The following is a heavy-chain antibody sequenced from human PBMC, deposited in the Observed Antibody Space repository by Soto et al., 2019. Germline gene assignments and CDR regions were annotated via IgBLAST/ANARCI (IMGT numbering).Heavy chain of an antibody. J-gene: IGHJ5*02. D-gene: IGHD2-8*02. CDR3: VRESTPSGPNWFHT. CDR1: GGFINSGRSS. Sequence: QLQLLESGSGLVKTSQTLSLTCSVSGGFINSGRSSWNWIRQPPGKGLEWIAYISHSGSTCYTPSLRTGATIPGEKSKNQSTLKLTSLNAADTAVYYGVRESTPSGPNWFHTWGPGILVTVS. V-gene: IGHV4-30-2*01. CDR2: ISHSGST.